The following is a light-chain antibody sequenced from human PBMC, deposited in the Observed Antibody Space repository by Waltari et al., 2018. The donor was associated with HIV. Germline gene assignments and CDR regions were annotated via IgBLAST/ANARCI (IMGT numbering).Light chain of an antibody. Sequence: DIVMTQSSDSLAVSLGVRATITCKSSQNVLYSSNNKNYLAWYQQKPRQPPKLLIYWASTRASGVPERFSGSGSGTDFTLTISSLQAEDVAIYYCQQYLNTPWTFGQGTKVEVK. CDR3: QQYLNTPWT. CDR2: WAS. J-gene: IGKJ1*01. V-gene: IGKV4-1*01. CDR1: QNVLYSSNNKNY.